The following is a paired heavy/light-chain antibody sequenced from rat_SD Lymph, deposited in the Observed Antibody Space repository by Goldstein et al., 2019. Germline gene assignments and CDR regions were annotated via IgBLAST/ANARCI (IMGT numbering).Heavy chain of an antibody. V-gene: IGHV5S13*01. Sequence: EVQLVESGGGLVQPGRSLKLSCAASGFTFSNYGMAWVCQAPTKGLEWVASISTGGGNTYYRDSVKGRFTISRDNAKNTLYLQMDSLRSEDTATYYCARLRDYTYYGHREVMDAWGQGASVTVSS. J-gene: IGHJ4*01. CDR3: ARLRDYTYYGHREVMDA. CDR1: GFTFSNYG. CDR2: ISTGGGNT. D-gene: IGHD1-9*01.
Light chain of an antibody. Sequence: DVQMTQSPSNLAASPGESVSINCKASKSISKYLAWYQQKPGKANKLLIYSGSTLQSGTPSRFSGSGSGTDFTLTIRNLEPEDFGLYYCQQHNEYPYTFGAGTKLELK. J-gene: IGKJ2-3*01. V-gene: IGKV16S1*01. CDR3: QQHNEYPYT. CDR2: SGS. CDR1: KSISKY.